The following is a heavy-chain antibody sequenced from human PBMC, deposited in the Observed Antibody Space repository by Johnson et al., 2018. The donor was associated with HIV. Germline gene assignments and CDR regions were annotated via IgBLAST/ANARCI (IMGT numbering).Heavy chain of an antibody. CDR1: GFNFDDYG. CDR2: IASSDSPI. J-gene: IGHJ3*02. D-gene: IGHD3-3*01. Sequence: VQLVESGGGVVRPGGSLRLSCAASGFNFDDYGMSWVRQAPGTVLAWVSYIASSDSPIYYADSVKGRFTISTDNPKNSLYLQMNTLRAEDTAVYYCARGRGLQFLEWPTGLWSAFDIWGQGTMVTVSS. CDR3: ARGRGLQFLEWPTGLWSAFDI. V-gene: IGHV3-48*03.